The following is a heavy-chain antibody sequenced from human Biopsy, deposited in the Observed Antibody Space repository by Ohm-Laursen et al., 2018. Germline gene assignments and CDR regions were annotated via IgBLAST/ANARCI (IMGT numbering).Heavy chain of an antibody. CDR1: GGTFSSFG. CDR2: INSMFGTT. CDR3: AKRGVERGRPLAY. D-gene: IGHD1-1*01. V-gene: IGHV1-69*13. Sequence: VKISCTASGGTFSSFGISWVRQAPGQGLEWMGEINSMFGTTNYAQTFQGRVTITADESTGTAYMEVSSLRSEDTAVYYCAKRGVERGRPLAYWGQGTLVTVSS. J-gene: IGHJ4*02.